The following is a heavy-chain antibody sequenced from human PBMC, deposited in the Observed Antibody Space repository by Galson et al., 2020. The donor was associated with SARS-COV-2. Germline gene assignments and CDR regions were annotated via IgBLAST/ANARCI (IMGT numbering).Heavy chain of an antibody. CDR3: ARGSIYYDFWSGRAEYFQH. Sequence: GGSLRLSCRGSGFSFSSYWMNWVRQAPGKGLEWVANIKQDGSEKFYVESVKGRFTVSRDNAQNSLYLQMNNLRVEDTAVYFCARGSIYYDFWSGRAEYFQHGGQGTLVTLSS. D-gene: IGHD3-3*01. J-gene: IGHJ1*01. CDR1: GFSFSSYW. CDR2: IKQDGSEK. V-gene: IGHV3-7*01.